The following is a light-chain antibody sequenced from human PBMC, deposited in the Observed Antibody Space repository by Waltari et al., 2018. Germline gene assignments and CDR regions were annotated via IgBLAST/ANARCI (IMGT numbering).Light chain of an antibody. CDR1: QSISSY. V-gene: IGKV1-39*01. J-gene: IGKJ2*01. CDR2: GAT. Sequence: EIQMTQSPSSLSASVGDRVTITCRASQSISSYLNWYQQKPGKAPKVLIYGATSLQSGVPSRLSGSGSGTDFTLTISSLQPEDFATYYCQQSYSTPYTFGQGTKLEIK. CDR3: QQSYSTPYT.